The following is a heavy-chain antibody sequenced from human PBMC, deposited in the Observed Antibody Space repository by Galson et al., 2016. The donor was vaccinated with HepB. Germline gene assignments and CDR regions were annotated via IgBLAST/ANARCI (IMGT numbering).Heavy chain of an antibody. J-gene: IGHJ4*02. V-gene: IGHV3-7*01. CDR2: IKEDGTEK. D-gene: IGHD5-18*01. CDR1: GFTFTNYW. Sequence: SLRPSCAASGFTFTNYWMTWVRQAPGKGLEWVANIKEDGTEKCYADSVKGRFTISRDNARNSLYLQMNSLRAEDTAVYYCARDPDVDKAMVTEGGGDYFDYWGQGTLVTVSS. CDR3: ARDPDVDKAMVTEGGGDYFDY.